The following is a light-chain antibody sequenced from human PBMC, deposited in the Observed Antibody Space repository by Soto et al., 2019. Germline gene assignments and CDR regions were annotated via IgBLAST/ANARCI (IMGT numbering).Light chain of an antibody. V-gene: IGKV3-20*01. CDR2: GAS. CDR1: QSIGSSY. CDR3: QQYVSLPIT. Sequence: EIVLTQSPGTLSLSPEERATLSCRASQSIGSSYLAWYQQKPGQAPRLLIYGASTRATGIPDRFSSSGSGTDFTLTINRVAPEDFAVYYCQQYVSLPITFGQGTRLEIK. J-gene: IGKJ5*01.